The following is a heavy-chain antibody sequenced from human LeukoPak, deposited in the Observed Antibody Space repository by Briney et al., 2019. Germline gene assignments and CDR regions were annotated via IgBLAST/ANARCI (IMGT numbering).Heavy chain of an antibody. V-gene: IGHV3-30-3*01. J-gene: IGHJ4*02. Sequence: GRSLTLSCTASGFTLSRFAMHWVRQAPGKGLEWVGHMSYDGSEKHYVDSVRGRFTISRDTSKNTLYLEMTSLKTEDTAVYYCAREADTGYYRTADYWGQGTLVTVSS. CDR1: GFTLSRFA. CDR3: AREADTGYYRTADY. D-gene: IGHD3-16*01. CDR2: MSYDGSEK.